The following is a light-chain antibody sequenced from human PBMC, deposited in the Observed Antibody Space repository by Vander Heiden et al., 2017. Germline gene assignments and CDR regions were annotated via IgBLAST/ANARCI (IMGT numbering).Light chain of an antibody. CDR3: QQSYNIPLT. Sequence: LHLPQSPSSLSASVGDRVTITCRASQSISSYLNWYQQKPGKAPKLLIYAVYSLQSGVSSRFSGSGSGTDFTLIISSLQPEDFATYFCQQSYNIPLTFGGGTKVEIK. CDR2: AVY. CDR1: QSISSY. V-gene: IGKV1-39*01. J-gene: IGKJ4*01.